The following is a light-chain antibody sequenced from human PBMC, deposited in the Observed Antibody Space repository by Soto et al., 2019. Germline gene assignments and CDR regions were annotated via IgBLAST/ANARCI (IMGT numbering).Light chain of an antibody. Sequence: QSALTQPPSASGSPGQSVTISCTGTSSDVGGYNYVSWYQQHPGKAPKLMIYEVSKRPSGVPDRFSGSKSGTSASLAINGLHSEDEADYYCASWDDNLNGGVFGGGTKVTVL. CDR3: ASWDDNLNGGV. CDR2: EVS. V-gene: IGLV2-8*01. CDR1: SSDVGGYNY. J-gene: IGLJ3*02.